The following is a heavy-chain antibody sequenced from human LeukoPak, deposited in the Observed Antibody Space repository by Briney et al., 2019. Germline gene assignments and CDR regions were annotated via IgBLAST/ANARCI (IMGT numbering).Heavy chain of an antibody. D-gene: IGHD3-3*01. CDR3: ARDRNDFWSGYPYYYYYGMDV. J-gene: IGHJ6*02. CDR2: IRSSSSYI. Sequence: GGSLRLSCAASGFTFSSYSMNWVRQAPGKGLEWVSSIRSSSSYIYYADSVKGRFTISRDNAKNSLYLQMNSLRAEDTAVYYCARDRNDFWSGYPYYYYYGMDVWGQGTTVTVSS. CDR1: GFTFSSYS. V-gene: IGHV3-21*01.